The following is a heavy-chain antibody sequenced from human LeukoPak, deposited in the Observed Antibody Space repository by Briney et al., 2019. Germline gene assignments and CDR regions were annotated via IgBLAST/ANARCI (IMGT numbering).Heavy chain of an antibody. CDR3: ARTYYYGSGSSDYYYYYYMDV. CDR1: GGTFSSYA. V-gene: IGHV1-69*04. D-gene: IGHD3-10*01. CDR2: IIPILGIA. J-gene: IGHJ6*03. Sequence: SVKVSCKASGGTFSSYAISWVRQAPGQGLEWIGRIIPILGIANYAQKFQGRVTITADKSTGTAYMELSSLRSEDTAVYYCARTYYYGSGSSDYYYYYYMDVWGKGTTVTVSS.